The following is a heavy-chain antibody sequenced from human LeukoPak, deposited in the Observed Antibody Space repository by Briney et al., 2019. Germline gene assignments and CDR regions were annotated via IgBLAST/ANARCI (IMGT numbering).Heavy chain of an antibody. J-gene: IGHJ3*02. D-gene: IGHD3-10*01. CDR3: ANLLLWFGELLSTPDAFDI. CDR1: GFTFSSYA. Sequence: GSLILSCAASGFTFSSYAMSWVRQAPGKGLEWVSAISGSGGSTYYADSVKGRFTISRDNSKNTLYLQMNSLRAEDTAVYYCANLLLWFGELLSTPDAFDIWGQGTMVTVSS. V-gene: IGHV3-23*01. CDR2: ISGSGGST.